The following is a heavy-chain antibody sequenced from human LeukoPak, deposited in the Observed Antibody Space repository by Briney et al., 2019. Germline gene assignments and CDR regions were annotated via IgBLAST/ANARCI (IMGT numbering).Heavy chain of an antibody. CDR1: GGSISSSSYY. V-gene: IGHV4-39*05. J-gene: IGHJ4*02. Sequence: SETPSLTCTVSGGSISSSSYYWGWIRQPPGKGLEWIGSIYYSGSTYYNPSLKSRVTISVDTSKNQFSLKLSSVTAADTAVYYCATNEMGVLLWFGESQSWGQGTLVTVSS. CDR2: IYYSGST. D-gene: IGHD3-10*01. CDR3: ATNEMGVLLWFGESQS.